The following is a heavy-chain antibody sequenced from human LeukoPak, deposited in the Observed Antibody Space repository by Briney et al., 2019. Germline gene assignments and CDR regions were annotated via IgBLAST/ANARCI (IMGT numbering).Heavy chain of an antibody. J-gene: IGHJ4*02. Sequence: PGESLKISCKGSGYSFSNYWIGWVRQLPGKGLEWMGIIYPGDSDTRYSPSFQGQVTISADKSISTAYLQWSSLKASDTAMYYCARPMGDILTGYFFDYWGQGTLVTVSS. CDR3: ARPMGDILTGYFFDY. CDR1: GYSFSNYW. D-gene: IGHD3-9*01. V-gene: IGHV5-51*01. CDR2: IYPGDSDT.